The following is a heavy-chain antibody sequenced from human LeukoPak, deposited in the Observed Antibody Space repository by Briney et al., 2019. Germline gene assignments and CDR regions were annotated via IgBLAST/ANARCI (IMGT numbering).Heavy chain of an antibody. J-gene: IGHJ4*02. CDR2: IYSSGST. CDR1: GGSISSSYYY. CDR3: ASTGDGGGY. V-gene: IGHV4-39*01. D-gene: IGHD7-27*01. Sequence: SETLSLTCTVSGGSISSSYYYWGWIRQPPGKGLEWVGSIYSSGSTYYNPSLKSRVTISVDTSKNQFSLKLTSVTAADTAVYYCASTGDGGGYWGQGTLVTVSS.